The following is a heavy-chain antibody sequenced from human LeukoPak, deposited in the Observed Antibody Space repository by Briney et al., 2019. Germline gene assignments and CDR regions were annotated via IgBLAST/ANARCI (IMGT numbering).Heavy chain of an antibody. J-gene: IGHJ4*02. CDR2: IIPIFGTA. CDR1: GGTFSSYA. V-gene: IGHV1-69*13. D-gene: IGHD1-26*01. Sequence: ASVKVSCKASGGTFSSYAISWVRQAPGQGLEWMGGIIPIFGTANYAQKFQGRVTITADESTSTAYMELSSLRSEDTAVYYYASWLLGADYPLNQGYYWGQGTLVTVSS. CDR3: ASWLLGADYPLNQGYY.